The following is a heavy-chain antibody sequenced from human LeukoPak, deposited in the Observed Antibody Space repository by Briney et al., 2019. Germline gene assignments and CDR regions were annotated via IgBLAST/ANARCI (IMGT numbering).Heavy chain of an antibody. Sequence: GESLKISCKAYGYSFTTDWIGWVRQMPGKGLEWVGVISPAESDTRYSPSFQGQVTISADKSISTAYLQWSSLEASDTAMYYCARVPSQGGDYNLDHWGQGTLVTVSS. J-gene: IGHJ4*02. D-gene: IGHD2-21*02. CDR3: ARVPSQGGDYNLDH. CDR2: ISPAESDT. CDR1: GYSFTTDW. V-gene: IGHV5-51*01.